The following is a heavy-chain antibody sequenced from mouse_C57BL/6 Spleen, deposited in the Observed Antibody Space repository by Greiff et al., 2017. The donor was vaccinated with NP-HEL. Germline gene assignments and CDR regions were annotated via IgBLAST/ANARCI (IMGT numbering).Heavy chain of an antibody. Sequence: QVQLQQSGAELARPGASVTLSCKASGYTFTDYEMHWVKQTPVHGLEWIGAIDPETGGTAYNQKFKGKAKLTADKSSSTAYMELRSLTSEDSAVCYYTCRPFGYWGQGTTLTVSS. CDR3: TCRPFGY. CDR1: GYTFTDYE. V-gene: IGHV1-15*01. D-gene: IGHD3-2*02. J-gene: IGHJ2*01. CDR2: IDPETGGT.